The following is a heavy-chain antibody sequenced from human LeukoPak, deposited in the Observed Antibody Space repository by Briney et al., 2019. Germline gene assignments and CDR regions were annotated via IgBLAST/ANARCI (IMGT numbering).Heavy chain of an antibody. J-gene: IGHJ6*03. CDR1: GYTFTSYY. V-gene: IGHV1-46*01. CDR2: INPSGGST. D-gene: IGHD3/OR15-3a*01. Sequence: ASVKVSCKASGYTFTSYYMHWVRQAPGQGLEWMGIINPSGGSTSYAQKFQGRVTMTKNTSITTAYMELSSLRSEDTAVYYCARALSWTTDSYYYMDVWGKGTTVTVSS. CDR3: ARALSWTTDSYYYMDV.